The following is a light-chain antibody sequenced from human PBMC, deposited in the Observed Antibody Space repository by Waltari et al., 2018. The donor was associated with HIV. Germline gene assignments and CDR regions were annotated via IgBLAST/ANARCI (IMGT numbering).Light chain of an antibody. J-gene: IGLJ1*01. V-gene: IGLV1-44*01. CDR1: SSNIGSNA. CDR3: AAWGDSLHGGV. CDR2: NNN. Sequence: QSELTQPPSASGTPGQRVTFSCSGSSSNIGSNAVNWYQHLPGTAPKLLIYNNNQRPSVFPDRVSGYKAGTAASLAITGLQSEDEAEYYCAAWGDSLHGGVFGTGTKVTVL.